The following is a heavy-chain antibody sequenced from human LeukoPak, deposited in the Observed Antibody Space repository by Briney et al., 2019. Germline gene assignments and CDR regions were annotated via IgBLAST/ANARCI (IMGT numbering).Heavy chain of an antibody. J-gene: IGHJ4*02. CDR3: ARSARTFDY. CDR1: GFTFSTYI. Sequence: TGGSLRLSCAASGFTFSTYIMNWVRQTPGKGLEWVSSIGTSTSYIYYADSVKGRFTISRDNAKNSLSLQMHSLRAEDTAVYYCARSARTFDYWGQGTLVTVSS. D-gene: IGHD6-25*01. V-gene: IGHV3-21*01. CDR2: IGTSTSYI.